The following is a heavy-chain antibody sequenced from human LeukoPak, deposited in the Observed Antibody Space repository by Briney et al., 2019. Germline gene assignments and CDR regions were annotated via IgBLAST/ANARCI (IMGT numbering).Heavy chain of an antibody. CDR1: GFTFSSYW. Sequence: GSLRLSCAASGFTFSSYWMHWVRQAPGKGLVWVSRIKSDGSTNYAGSVKGRFTISRDNAKNTVSLQMNSLRAEDTGVYYCARAPSEIGGYYPEYFRHWGQGTLVTVSS. J-gene: IGHJ1*01. D-gene: IGHD3-22*01. CDR2: IKSDGST. CDR3: ARAPSEIGGYYPEYFRH. V-gene: IGHV3-74*01.